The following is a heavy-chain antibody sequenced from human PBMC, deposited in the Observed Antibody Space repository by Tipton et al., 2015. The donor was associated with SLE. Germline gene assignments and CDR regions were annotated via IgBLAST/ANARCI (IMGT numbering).Heavy chain of an antibody. J-gene: IGHJ4*02. CDR1: GYTFTTYA. CDR3: AGDCEGTTTVTTPGY. D-gene: IGHD4-11*01. V-gene: IGHV7-4-1*02. CDR2: INTKTGNP. Sequence: QSGPEVKEPGASVTVSCKASGYTFTTYAMNWVRQAPGQGLEWMGWINTKTGNPTYAQGFTGRFVFSLDTSVSTAFLQISSLKAEDSAVYYCAGDCEGTTTVTTPGYWGQGTLVTVSS.